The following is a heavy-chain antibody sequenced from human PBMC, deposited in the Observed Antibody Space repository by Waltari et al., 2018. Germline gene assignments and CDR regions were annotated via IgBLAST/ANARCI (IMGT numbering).Heavy chain of an antibody. CDR2: ISYSGTT. D-gene: IGHD3-3*01. Sequence: QLQLQESGPGLVKPSETLSLTCTVSGGSISSGSYYWGWIRQPPGKGLESIGYISYSGTTYYNLALKGRVTMAVDTSRDQYSLRLRAGAAADTAVYYCARYYGNGEGWLDPWGQGTLVTVSS. J-gene: IGHJ5*02. CDR1: GGSISSGSYY. CDR3: ARYYGNGEGWLDP. V-gene: IGHV4-39*07.